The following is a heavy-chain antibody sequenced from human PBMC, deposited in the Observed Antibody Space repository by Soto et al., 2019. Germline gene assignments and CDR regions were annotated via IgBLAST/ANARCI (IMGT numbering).Heavy chain of an antibody. J-gene: IGHJ3*02. V-gene: IGHV1-46*01. CDR3: ARPNQRNCNDNAFDI. CDR2: INPSGGST. CDR1: GYTFTTYY. Sequence: ASVKVSCKASGYTFTTYYMHWVRQAPGQGLEWMGIINPSGGSTNYAQKFQGRVTMTRDTSTSTVYMELSSLRSEDTAVYYCARPNQRNCNDNAFDIWGQGTMVTV. D-gene: IGHD1-1*01.